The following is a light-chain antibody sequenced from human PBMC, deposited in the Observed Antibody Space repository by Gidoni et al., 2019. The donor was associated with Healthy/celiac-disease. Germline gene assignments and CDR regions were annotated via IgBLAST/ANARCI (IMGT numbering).Light chain of an antibody. V-gene: IGKV1-39*01. CDR1: QSISSY. Sequence: DFQMTQSPSSLSASVGDRFTITCRASQSISSYLNWYQQKPGKAPKLLIYAASSLQSGVPSRFSGSGSGTDFTLTISSLQPEDFATYYCQQSYSTPITFGQGTRLEIK. J-gene: IGKJ5*01. CDR2: AAS. CDR3: QQSYSTPIT.